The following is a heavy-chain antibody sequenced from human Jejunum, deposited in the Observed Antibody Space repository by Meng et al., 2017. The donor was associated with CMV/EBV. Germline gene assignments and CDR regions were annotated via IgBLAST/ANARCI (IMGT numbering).Heavy chain of an antibody. Sequence: GFIFSNEAMTWLRQAPGKGLEWVASMNGGRAVSTYYAESVQGRFTISRDISKNTLYLQLNSLRVEDTAVYYCARDRHPDSGWFFEYWGQGTLVTVSS. CDR1: GFIFSNEA. V-gene: IGHV3-23*01. CDR3: ARDRHPDSGWFFEY. J-gene: IGHJ4*02. D-gene: IGHD6-19*01. CDR2: MNGGRAVST.